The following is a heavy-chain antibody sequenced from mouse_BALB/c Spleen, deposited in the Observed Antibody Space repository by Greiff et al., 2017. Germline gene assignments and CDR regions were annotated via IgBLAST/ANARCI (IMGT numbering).Heavy chain of an antibody. CDR2: IWAGGST. D-gene: IGHD1-1*01. CDR1: GFSLTSYG. V-gene: IGHV2-9*02. Sequence: QVQLKESGPGLVAPSQSLSITCTVSGFSLTSYGVHWVRQPPGKGLEWLGVIWAGGSTNYNSALMSRLSISKDNSKSQVFLKMNSLQTDDTAMYYCARDLPITTVVEGYFDVWGAGTTVTVSS. J-gene: IGHJ1*01. CDR3: ARDLPITTVVEGYFDV.